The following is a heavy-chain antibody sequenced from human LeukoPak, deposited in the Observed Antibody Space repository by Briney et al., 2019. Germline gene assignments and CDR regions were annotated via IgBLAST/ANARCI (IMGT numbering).Heavy chain of an antibody. V-gene: IGHV3-9*01. CDR2: ISWNSGSI. Sequence: GGSLRLSCAASGFTFDDYAMHWVRQAPGKGLEWVSGISWNSGSIGYADSVKGRFTISRDNAKNSLYLQMNSLRPEDTAIYYCAKDLTTVTSQGDYWGQGTVVTVSS. D-gene: IGHD4-17*01. CDR1: GFTFDDYA. J-gene: IGHJ4*02. CDR3: AKDLTTVTSQGDY.